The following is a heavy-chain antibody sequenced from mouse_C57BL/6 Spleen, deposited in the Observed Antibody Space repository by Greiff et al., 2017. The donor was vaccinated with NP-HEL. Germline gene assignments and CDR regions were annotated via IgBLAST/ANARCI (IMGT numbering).Heavy chain of an antibody. CDR1: GFTFSSYA. Sequence: DVKLVESGGGLVKPGGSLKLSCAASGFTFSSYAMSWVRQTPEKRLEWVATISDGGSYTYYPDNVKGRFTISRDNAKNNLYLQMSHLKSEDTAMYYCARDRGYSYAMDYWGQGTSVTVSS. CDR3: ARDRGYSYAMDY. CDR2: ISDGGSYT. D-gene: IGHD3-1*01. J-gene: IGHJ4*01. V-gene: IGHV5-4*01.